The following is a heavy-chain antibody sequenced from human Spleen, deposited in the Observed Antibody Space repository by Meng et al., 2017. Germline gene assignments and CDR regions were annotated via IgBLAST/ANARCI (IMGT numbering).Heavy chain of an antibody. CDR1: GFTFINAW. J-gene: IGHJ4*02. CDR2: IRSKGDGGTT. V-gene: IGHV3-15*05. D-gene: IGHD2-21*02. Sequence: EVQLVESGGGLVQPGGSLRLSCAASGFTFINAWMNWVRQAPGKGLEWVGRIRSKGDGGTTDYAAPVQGRFTISRDDSKNTLSLQMNSLKTEDTAVYYCTADVPVVTGPSDYWGQGTLVTVSS. CDR3: TADVPVVTGPSDY.